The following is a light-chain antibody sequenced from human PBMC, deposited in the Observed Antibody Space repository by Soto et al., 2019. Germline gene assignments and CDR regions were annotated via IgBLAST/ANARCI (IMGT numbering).Light chain of an antibody. J-gene: IGLJ2*01. CDR1: SGSIASNY. Sequence: NFMLTQPHSVSESPGKTVTPSCTRSSGSIASNYVQWYQQRPGSVPTTVIYEGNQRPSGVPDRFSGSTDGSSNSASLTISGLQTEDEADYYCQSYDSSTVVFGGGTKLTVL. CDR3: QSYDSSTVV. V-gene: IGLV6-57*04. CDR2: EGN.